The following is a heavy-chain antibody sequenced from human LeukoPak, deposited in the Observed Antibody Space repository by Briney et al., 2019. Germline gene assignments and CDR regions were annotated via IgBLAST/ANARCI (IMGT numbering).Heavy chain of an antibody. CDR1: GYTFTNYG. J-gene: IGHJ4*02. V-gene: IGHV1-18*01. CDR3: ARDQGQRRDVYNFWWED. Sequence: ASVKVSCKASGYTFTNYGISWARQAPGQGLEWMGWISGYNGNTNHAQKFQGRVTMTADTSTSTAYIGLRSLRSDDTAVYYCARDQGQRRDVYNFWWEDWGQGTLVTVSS. CDR2: ISGYNGNT. D-gene: IGHD5-24*01.